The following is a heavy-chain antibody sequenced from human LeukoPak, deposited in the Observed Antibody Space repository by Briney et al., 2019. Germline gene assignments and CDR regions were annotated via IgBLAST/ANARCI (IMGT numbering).Heavy chain of an antibody. J-gene: IGHJ3*02. CDR1: GGSISSSSYY. V-gene: IGHV4-39*01. D-gene: IGHD3-22*01. Sequence: SETLSLTCTVSGGSISSSSYYWGWIRQPPGKGLEWIGSIYYSGSTYYNPSLKSRVTISVDTSKNQFSLRLSSVTAADTAVYYCARHRMYYYDSSGRGVADAFDIWGQGTMVTVSS. CDR3: ARHRMYYYDSSGRGVADAFDI. CDR2: IYYSGST.